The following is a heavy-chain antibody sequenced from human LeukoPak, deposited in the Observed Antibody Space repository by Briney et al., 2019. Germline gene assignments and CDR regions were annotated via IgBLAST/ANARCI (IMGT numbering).Heavy chain of an antibody. J-gene: IGHJ5*02. D-gene: IGHD3-3*01. V-gene: IGHV1-2*02. CDR2: INPNSGGT. CDR1: GYTFTGYY. CDR3: ARENSQRYYDFWSGYTNWFDP. Sequence: ASVKVSCKASGYTFTGYYMHWVRQAPGQGLEWMGWINPNSGGTNYAQKFQGRVTMTRDTSISTAYMELSRLRSDDTAMYYCARENSQRYYDFWSGYTNWFDPWGQGTLVTVSS.